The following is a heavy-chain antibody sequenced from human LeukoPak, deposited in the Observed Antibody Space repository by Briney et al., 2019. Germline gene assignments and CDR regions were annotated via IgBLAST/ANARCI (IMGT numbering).Heavy chain of an antibody. CDR3: ARDRRGGYSYPTTKDYYYYYYGMDV. Sequence: SETLSLTCTVSGGSISSYYWRWIRQPPGKGLEWIGYIYYSGSTNYNPSLKSRVTISVDTSKNQFSLKLSSVTAADTAVYYCARDRRGGYSYPTTKDYYYYYYGMDVWGQGTTVTVSS. D-gene: IGHD5-18*01. V-gene: IGHV4-59*01. CDR2: IYYSGST. CDR1: GGSISSYY. J-gene: IGHJ6*02.